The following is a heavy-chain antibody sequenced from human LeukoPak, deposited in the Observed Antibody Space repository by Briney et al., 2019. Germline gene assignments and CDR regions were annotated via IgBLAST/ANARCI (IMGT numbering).Heavy chain of an antibody. Sequence: GGSLRLSCAASGFTFSSSGMHWVRQAPGKGLEWVAVISYDGSNKYYADSVKGRFTISRDNSKNTLYLQMNSLRAEDTAVYYCARDSGAFYCSSTSCYDRHAFDIWGQGTMVTVSS. CDR2: ISYDGSNK. D-gene: IGHD2-2*01. CDR1: GFTFSSSG. V-gene: IGHV3-30*03. CDR3: ARDSGAFYCSSTSCYDRHAFDI. J-gene: IGHJ3*02.